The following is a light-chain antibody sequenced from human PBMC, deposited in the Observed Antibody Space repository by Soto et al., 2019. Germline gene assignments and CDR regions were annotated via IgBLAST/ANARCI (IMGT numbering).Light chain of an antibody. J-gene: IGKJ5*01. CDR2: SAS. CDR1: QDIAIY. CDR3: QQADTFPIT. Sequence: IQLTQSPSALSASVGDRVTITCRASQDIAIYLAWYQQKPGEAPKLLIYSASSLQSGVPSRFSGSGFGTDFTLTISSLQPEDFATYYCQQADTFPITVGQGTRLEIK. V-gene: IGKV1-12*01.